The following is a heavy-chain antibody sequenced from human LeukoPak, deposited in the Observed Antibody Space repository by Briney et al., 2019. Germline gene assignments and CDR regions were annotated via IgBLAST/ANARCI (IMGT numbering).Heavy chain of an antibody. D-gene: IGHD4/OR15-4a*01. V-gene: IGHV3-53*01. CDR1: GFTVSSNH. J-gene: IGHJ4*02. Sequence: PGGSLRLSCAASGFTVSSNHMSWVRQAPGKGLEWVSVIYSGSSTSYADSVKGRFTISRDNSKNTLYLHMNSLRAEDTAVYYCARVSSLYGGNPFDYWGQGTLVTVSS. CDR2: IYSGSST. CDR3: ARVSSLYGGNPFDY.